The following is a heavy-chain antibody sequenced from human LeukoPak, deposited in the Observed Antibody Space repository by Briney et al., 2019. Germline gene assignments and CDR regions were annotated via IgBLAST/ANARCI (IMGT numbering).Heavy chain of an antibody. CDR3: AKDRFSYASGWPFDC. CDR1: GFTFSSYG. Sequence: PGRSLRLSCAASGFTFSSYGMHWVRQAPGKGLEWVAVLANDGTHEYYADSVTGRFTISRDNSRNMLYLQMDSLRAEDMAVYYCAKDRFSYASGWPFDCWGQGTLVTVSP. V-gene: IGHV3-30*18. D-gene: IGHD6-19*01. CDR2: LANDGTHE. J-gene: IGHJ4*02.